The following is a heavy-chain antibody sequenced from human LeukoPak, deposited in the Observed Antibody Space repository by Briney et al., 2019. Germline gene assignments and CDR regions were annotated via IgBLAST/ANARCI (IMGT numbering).Heavy chain of an antibody. Sequence: PGRSLRLSCAASGFTFSSYGMHWVRQAPGKGLEWVAVIWYDGSNKYYADSVKGRFTISRDNSKNTLYLQMNSLRAEDTAVYYCAKDGYNLGGFDYWGQGTLVTVSS. CDR3: AKDGYNLGGFDY. CDR2: IWYDGSNK. V-gene: IGHV3-33*06. CDR1: GFTFSSYG. J-gene: IGHJ4*02. D-gene: IGHD5-24*01.